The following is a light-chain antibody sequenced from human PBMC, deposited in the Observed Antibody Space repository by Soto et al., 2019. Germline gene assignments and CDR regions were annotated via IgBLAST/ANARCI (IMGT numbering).Light chain of an antibody. V-gene: IGKV3-15*01. CDR2: AAS. J-gene: IGKJ4*01. Sequence: ETVMTQSPATLSVSPGERATLSCRASQSVGSNLAWYQQRPGQAPSLLIYAASTRATGIPARFSGSGSGTEFTLPISSLQSEDFAVYSCQHYNNWPPLTFGGGTKVEIK. CDR1: QSVGSN. CDR3: QHYNNWPPLT.